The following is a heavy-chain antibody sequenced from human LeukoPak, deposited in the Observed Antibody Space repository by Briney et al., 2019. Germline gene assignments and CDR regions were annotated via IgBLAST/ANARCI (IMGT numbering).Heavy chain of an antibody. CDR2: IWYDGGNK. Sequence: GGSLRLSCAASGFTFSSYGMHWVRQAPGKGLEWVAVIWYDGGNKYYADSVKGRFTISRDNSKNTLYLQMNSLRAEDTAVYYCAREVRYYDILTGYGPFDYWGQGTLVTVSS. CDR3: AREVRYYDILTGYGPFDY. CDR1: GFTFSSYG. J-gene: IGHJ4*02. V-gene: IGHV3-33*01. D-gene: IGHD3-9*01.